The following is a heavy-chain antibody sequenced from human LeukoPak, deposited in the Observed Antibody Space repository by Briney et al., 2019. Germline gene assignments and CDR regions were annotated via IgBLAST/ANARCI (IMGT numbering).Heavy chain of an antibody. CDR1: GGSFSGYY. Sequence: PSETLSLTCAVYGGSFSGYYWSWIRQPPGKGLEWIGEINHSGSTNYNPSLKSRVTISVDTSKNQFSLKLSSVTAADTAVYYCASPGYSYGYKYWGQGTLVTVSS. CDR2: INHSGST. J-gene: IGHJ4*02. CDR3: ASPGYSYGYKY. V-gene: IGHV4-34*01. D-gene: IGHD5-18*01.